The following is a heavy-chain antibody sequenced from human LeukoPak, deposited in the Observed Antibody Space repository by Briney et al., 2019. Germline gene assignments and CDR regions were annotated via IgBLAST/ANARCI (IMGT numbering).Heavy chain of an antibody. D-gene: IGHD3-16*01. V-gene: IGHV7-4-1*02. Sequence: ASVKVSCKASGYTFTSYAMNWVRQAPGQGLEWMGWINTNTGNPTYAQGFTGRFVFSLDTSASTAYLQISSLKAEDTAVYYCARGPGGSFVNWFDPWGQGTLVTVSS. CDR2: INTNTGNP. J-gene: IGHJ5*02. CDR1: GYTFTSYA. CDR3: ARGPGGSFVNWFDP.